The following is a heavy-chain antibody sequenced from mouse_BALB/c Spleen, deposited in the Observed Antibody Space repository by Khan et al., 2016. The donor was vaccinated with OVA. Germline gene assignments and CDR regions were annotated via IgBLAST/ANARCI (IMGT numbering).Heavy chain of an antibody. D-gene: IGHD1-2*01. V-gene: IGHV3-2*02. Sequence: EVQLQESGPGLVKPSQSLSLTCTVTGYSITSRYGWNWIRQFPGNKLEWMGYISYSGSTNYNPSLTSRISITRDPYKNQFLLKLNSETTEKTASYYCARTARIEYWGQGTTLTVSS. CDR3: ARTARIEY. CDR1: GYSITSRYG. J-gene: IGHJ2*01. CDR2: ISYSGST.